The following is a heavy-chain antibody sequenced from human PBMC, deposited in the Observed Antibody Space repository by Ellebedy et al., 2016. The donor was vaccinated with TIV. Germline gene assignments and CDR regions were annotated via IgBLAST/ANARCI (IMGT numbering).Heavy chain of an antibody. D-gene: IGHD3-10*01. V-gene: IGHV3-7*01. CDR3: AHATVRA. CDR1: GFTFSKAW. CDR2: IKQDGNEK. J-gene: IGHJ5*02. Sequence: GESLKISCVASGFTFSKAWMSWVRQAPGKGLEYVASIKQDGNEKYYVDSVKGRFTISRDNAKNSLYLQMNSLRAEDTAVYYCAHATVRAWGQGTLVTVSS.